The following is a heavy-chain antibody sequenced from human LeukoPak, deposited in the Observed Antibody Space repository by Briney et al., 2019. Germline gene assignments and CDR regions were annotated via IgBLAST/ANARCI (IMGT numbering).Heavy chain of an antibody. V-gene: IGHV3-7*05. CDR3: ARGGSMDA. Sequence: PGGSLRLSCGASGFTFNSEWMSWVRQAPGEGLEWVAIIRPDGSATSYVDSVKGRFTISRDNAKNSLSLQMHSLKVEDTGVYYCARGGSMDAWGQGTAVTVSS. J-gene: IGHJ6*02. CDR1: GFTFNSEW. CDR2: IRPDGSAT.